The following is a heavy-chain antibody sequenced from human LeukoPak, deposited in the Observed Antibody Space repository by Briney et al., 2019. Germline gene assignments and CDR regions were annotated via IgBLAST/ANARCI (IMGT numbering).Heavy chain of an antibody. Sequence: ASVKVSCKASGYTFTSYYMHWVRQAPGQGLEWMGVINLSVGSTSYAQKFQGRVTMTRDKSTSTVYMELSSMRSEDTAVYYCARVVPAESNFDYWGQGTLVTVSS. J-gene: IGHJ4*02. CDR2: INLSVGST. CDR1: GYTFTSYY. V-gene: IGHV1-46*01. CDR3: ARVVPAESNFDY. D-gene: IGHD5/OR15-5a*01.